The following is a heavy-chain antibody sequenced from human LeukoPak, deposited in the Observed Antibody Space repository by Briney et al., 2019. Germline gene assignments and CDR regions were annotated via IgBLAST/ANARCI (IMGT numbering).Heavy chain of an antibody. Sequence: PSETLSLTCTVSGGSISSSSYYWGWIRQPPGKGLEWIGSIYYSGSAYYNPSLKSRVTISVDTSKNQFSLKLSSVTAADTAVYYCARGLYYYDSSGYYAPIGYWGQGTLVTVSS. V-gene: IGHV4-39*07. D-gene: IGHD3-22*01. CDR3: ARGLYYYDSSGYYAPIGY. CDR2: IYYSGSA. CDR1: GGSISSSSYY. J-gene: IGHJ4*02.